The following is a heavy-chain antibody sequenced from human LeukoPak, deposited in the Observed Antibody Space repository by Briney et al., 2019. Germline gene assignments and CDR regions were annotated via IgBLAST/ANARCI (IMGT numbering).Heavy chain of an antibody. V-gene: IGHV3-48*04. CDR1: GFTFSSYT. CDR2: ISSSSSTI. J-gene: IGHJ4*02. Sequence: GGSLRLSCAASGFTFSSYTMNWVRQAPGKGLEWVSYISSSSSTIYYADSVKGRFTISRDNAKNSLYLQMNSLRAEDTAVYYCARAVGAINYWGQGTLVTVSS. D-gene: IGHD1-26*01. CDR3: ARAVGAINY.